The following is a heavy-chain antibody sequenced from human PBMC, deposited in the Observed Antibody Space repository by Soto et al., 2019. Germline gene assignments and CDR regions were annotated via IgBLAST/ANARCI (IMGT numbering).Heavy chain of an antibody. CDR1: GGSLSGYS. Sequence: QVHLQQWGAGLLKPSENLSLTCAVYGGSLSGYSGSWIRQAPGRGLEWVGEISYSGGTNDNQSLESRVTRSHDTSKTQFSLRLRSVTAADTAVYYCASIRSSRPWGPGTLVTVSS. J-gene: IGHJ4*02. V-gene: IGHV4-34*01. CDR3: ASIRSSRP. CDR2: ISYSGGT.